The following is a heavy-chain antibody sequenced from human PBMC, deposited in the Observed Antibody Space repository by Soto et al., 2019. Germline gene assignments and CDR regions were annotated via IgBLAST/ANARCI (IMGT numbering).Heavy chain of an antibody. J-gene: IGHJ6*02. CDR2: VIPIFGTP. Sequence: QVQLVQSGAEVKKPGSSVKVSCKAPGGTFSTYAISWVRQAPGQGLEWMGGVIPIFGTPKYAQKFQGRVTITADESTSTGYMELRSLRSEDTAVYYCARSQGGSSSLDIYYYYYYGMVVWGQGTTVTVSS. D-gene: IGHD2-15*01. CDR1: GGTFSTYA. CDR3: ARSQGGSSSLDIYYYYYYGMVV. V-gene: IGHV1-69*01.